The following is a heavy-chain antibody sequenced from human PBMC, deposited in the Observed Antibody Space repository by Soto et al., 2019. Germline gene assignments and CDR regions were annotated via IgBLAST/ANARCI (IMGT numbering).Heavy chain of an antibody. CDR2: IYYSGST. V-gene: IGHV4-31*03. CDR1: GGSISSGGYY. D-gene: IGHD5-12*01. CDR3: ARTRTKTNSGYEAYYYYYYYMDV. Sequence: SETLSLTCTVSGGSISSGGYYWSWIRQHPGKGLEWIGYIYYSGSTYYNPSLKSRVTISVDTSKNQFSLKLSSVTAADTAVYYCARTRTKTNSGYEAYYYYYYYMDVWGKGTTVTVSS. J-gene: IGHJ6*03.